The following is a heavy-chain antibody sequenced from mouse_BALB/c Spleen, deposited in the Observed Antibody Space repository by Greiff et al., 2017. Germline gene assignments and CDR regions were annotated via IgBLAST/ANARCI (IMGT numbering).Heavy chain of an antibody. CDR1: GFTFSSYA. D-gene: IGHD2-4*01. J-gene: IGHJ2*01. CDR3: ARGLMITYALDY. V-gene: IGHV5-9-4*01. CDR2: ISSGGSYT. Sequence: EVKLVESGGGLVKPGGSLKLSCAASGFTFSSYAMSWVRQSPEKRLEWVAEISSGGSYTYYPDTVTGRFTISRDNAKNTLYLEMSSLRSEDTAMYYCARGLMITYALDYWGQGTTLTVSS.